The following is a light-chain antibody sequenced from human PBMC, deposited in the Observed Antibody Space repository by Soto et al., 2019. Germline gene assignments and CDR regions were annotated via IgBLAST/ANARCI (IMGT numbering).Light chain of an antibody. V-gene: IGLV2-8*01. CDR1: SSDVCGYDY. CDR3: SSYAGSNIYV. Sequence: QSVLTQPPSASGSPGQSVTISCTGTSSDVCGYDYVSWYQQHPGKVPKLMIYEVSKRPSGVPDRFSGSKSGNTASLTVSGLQAEDEADYYCSSYAGSNIYVFGTGTKVTVL. CDR2: EVS. J-gene: IGLJ1*01.